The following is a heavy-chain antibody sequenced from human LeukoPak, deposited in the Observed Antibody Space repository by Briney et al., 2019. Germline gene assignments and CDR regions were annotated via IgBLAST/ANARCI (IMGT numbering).Heavy chain of an antibody. CDR3: ARDRSGSSEWFDP. Sequence: GGSLRLSCAASGFTFSSYAIHWVRQAQGKGLEWVAVISYDGSNKYYADSVKGRFTISRDNSKNTLYLQMNSLRAEDTAVYYCARDRSGSSEWFDPWGQGTLVTVSS. CDR1: GFTFSSYA. J-gene: IGHJ5*02. V-gene: IGHV3-30-3*01. D-gene: IGHD1-26*01. CDR2: ISYDGSNK.